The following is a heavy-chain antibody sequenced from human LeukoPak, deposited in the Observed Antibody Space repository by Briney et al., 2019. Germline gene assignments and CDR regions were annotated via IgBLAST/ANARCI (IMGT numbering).Heavy chain of an antibody. CDR2: ISYDGSNK. D-gene: IGHD3-3*01. CDR3: ARDYDHGFNWFDP. J-gene: IGHJ5*02. Sequence: QPGRSLRLSCAASGFTFSSYAMHWVRQAPGKGLEWVAVISYDGSNKYYADSVKGRFTISRDNSKNTLYLQMNSLRAEDTAVYYCARDYDHGFNWFDPWGQGTLVTVSS. V-gene: IGHV3-30-3*01. CDR1: GFTFSSYA.